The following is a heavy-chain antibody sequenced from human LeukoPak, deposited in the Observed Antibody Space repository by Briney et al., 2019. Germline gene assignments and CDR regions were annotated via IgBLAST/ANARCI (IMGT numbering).Heavy chain of an antibody. CDR3: ARDSYYDSSGYYDAFDI. Sequence: SQTLSLTCTVSGGSISSGSYYWSWIRQPAGKGLEWTGRIYTSGSTNYNPSLKSRVTISVDTSKNQFSLKLSSVTAADTAVYYCARDSYYDSSGYYDAFDIWGQGTMVTVSS. CDR1: GGSISSGSYY. V-gene: IGHV4-61*02. D-gene: IGHD3-22*01. J-gene: IGHJ3*02. CDR2: IYTSGST.